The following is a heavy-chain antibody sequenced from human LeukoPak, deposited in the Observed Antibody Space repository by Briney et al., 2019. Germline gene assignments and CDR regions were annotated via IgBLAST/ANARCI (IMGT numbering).Heavy chain of an antibody. CDR2: IRYDGSNK. D-gene: IGHD2-2*01. V-gene: IGHV3-30*02. CDR3: AKDAEVIVVVPAAFWDY. CDR1: GFTFSSYG. Sequence: GGSLRLSCAASGFTFSSYGMHWVRQAPGKGLEWVAFIRYDGSNKYYADSVKGRFTISRDNSKNTLYLQMNSLRAEDTAVYYCAKDAEVIVVVPAAFWDYWGQGTLVTVSS. J-gene: IGHJ4*02.